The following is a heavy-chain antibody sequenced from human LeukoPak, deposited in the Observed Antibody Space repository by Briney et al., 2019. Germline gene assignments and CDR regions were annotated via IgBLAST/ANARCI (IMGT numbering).Heavy chain of an antibody. CDR2: IRTKTNGATA. Sequence: GGSLRLSCTASGFTFGEDAMSWFRQAPGKGLEWLGFIRTKTNGATAEYAASVKGRFSISRGDSKSIAYLQMNSLKTEDTAVYYCARLIVVVVAASSYFDSWGQGTRVTVSS. D-gene: IGHD2-15*01. J-gene: IGHJ4*02. CDR3: ARLIVVVVAASSYFDS. V-gene: IGHV3-49*03. CDR1: GFTFGEDA.